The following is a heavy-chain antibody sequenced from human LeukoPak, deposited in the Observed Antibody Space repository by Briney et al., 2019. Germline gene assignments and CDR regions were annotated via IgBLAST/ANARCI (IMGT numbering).Heavy chain of an antibody. CDR2: IYYSGST. J-gene: IGHJ4*02. Sequence: SDTLSLTCTVSGRSISSYYWGWIRQPPGKGLEWVGSIYYSGSTYYNPSLKSRVTISVDTSKNQFSLKLSSVTAAGTAVYYCARDEGAQVFDYWGQGTLVTVSS. D-gene: IGHD1-26*01. V-gene: IGHV4-39*07. CDR1: GRSISSYY. CDR3: ARDEGAQVFDY.